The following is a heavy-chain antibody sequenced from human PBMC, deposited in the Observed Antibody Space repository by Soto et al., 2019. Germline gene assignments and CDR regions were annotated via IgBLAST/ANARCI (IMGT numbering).Heavy chain of an antibody. CDR3: VVGGYSSGWYGDGMDV. D-gene: IGHD6-19*01. CDR1: GGSFSGYY. J-gene: IGHJ6*02. Sequence: SETLSLTCAVYGGSFSGYYWSWIRQPPGKGLEWIGEINHSGSTNYNPSLKSRVTISVDTSKNQFSLKLSSVTAADTAVYYCVVGGYSSGWYGDGMDVWGQGTTVTVSS. V-gene: IGHV4-34*01. CDR2: INHSGST.